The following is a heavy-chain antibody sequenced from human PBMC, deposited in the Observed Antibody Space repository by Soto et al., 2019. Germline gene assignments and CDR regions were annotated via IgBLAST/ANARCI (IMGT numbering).Heavy chain of an antibody. V-gene: IGHV3-33*01. CDR1: GFTFSSYG. Sequence: GGSLRLSCAASGFTFSSYGMHWVRQAPGKGLEWVAVIWYDGSNKYYADSVKGRFTISRDNSKNTLYLQMNSLRAEDTAVYYCARDWAETTIFGVVKNYYMDVWGKGTTVTVSS. CDR3: ARDWAETTIFGVVKNYYMDV. D-gene: IGHD3-3*01. J-gene: IGHJ6*03. CDR2: IWYDGSNK.